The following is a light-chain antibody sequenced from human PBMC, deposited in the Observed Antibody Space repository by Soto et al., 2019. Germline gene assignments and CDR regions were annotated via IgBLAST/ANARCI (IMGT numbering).Light chain of an antibody. V-gene: IGKV3-20*01. CDR3: QQYGSSLPIT. J-gene: IGKJ5*01. Sequence: DIVLTQSPATLSLSPGEIATLSRSSSQNISSYLIWYQQKPGQAPRLLIYGASSRATGIPDRFSGSGSGTDFTLTISRLEPEDFAVYYCQQYGSSLPITFGQGTRLEIK. CDR2: GAS. CDR1: QNISSY.